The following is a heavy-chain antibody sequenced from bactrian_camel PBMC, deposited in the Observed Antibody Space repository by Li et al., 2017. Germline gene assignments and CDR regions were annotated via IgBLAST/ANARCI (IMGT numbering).Heavy chain of an antibody. CDR1: GHTYNIDC. V-gene: IGHV3S54*01. CDR2: IYTGGGST. D-gene: IGHD7*01. Sequence: HVQLVESGGDSVQAEGSLRLSCTASGHTYNIDCMGWFRQAPGEEREGVAVIYTGGGSTYYADSVKGRFTISQDKGKNMVYLQMNNLKPDDSAMYYCAYESGTTPDLCRRRGPGGYFGQGTQVTVS. J-gene: IGHJ4*01.